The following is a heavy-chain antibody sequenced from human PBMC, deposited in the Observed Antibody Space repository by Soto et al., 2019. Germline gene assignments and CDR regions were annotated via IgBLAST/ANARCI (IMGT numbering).Heavy chain of an antibody. CDR3: AHRALYSGSYWDGGYFDA. CDR2: SYWDDDR. D-gene: IGHD1-26*01. Sequence: QITLRQSGPTRVRPTQPLTLPCNFSGFSLSSSGVVVGWIRQPPGKAPEWLVVSYWDDDRRYSPSLKSRLTITKDTSNNQVVLTMTNMDPVDTGTYYCAHRALYSGSYWDGGYFDAWGQGTPVTVSP. CDR1: GFSLSSSGVV. J-gene: IGHJ4*02. V-gene: IGHV2-5*02.